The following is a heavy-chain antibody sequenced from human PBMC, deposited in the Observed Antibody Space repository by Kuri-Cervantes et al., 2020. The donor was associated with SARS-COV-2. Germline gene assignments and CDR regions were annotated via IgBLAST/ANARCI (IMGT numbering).Heavy chain of an antibody. CDR3: ARDVEHSSWYYYNHHGYIDV. CDR1: GFTFSSYS. Sequence: GESLKISCAASGFTFSSYSMNWVRQAPGEGLEWVSSISSSSSYIYYADSVKGRFTISRDNAKNSLYLQMNSLRAEDTAVYYCARDVEHSSWYYYNHHGYIDVWGKGTTVTVSS. CDR2: ISSSSSYI. J-gene: IGHJ6*03. D-gene: IGHD6-13*01. V-gene: IGHV3-21*01.